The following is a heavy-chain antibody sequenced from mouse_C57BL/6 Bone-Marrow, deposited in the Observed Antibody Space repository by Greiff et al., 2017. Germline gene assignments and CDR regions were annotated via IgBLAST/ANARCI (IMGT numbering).Heavy chain of an antibody. V-gene: IGHV1-82*01. D-gene: IGHD2-1*01. CDR1: GYAFSSSW. J-gene: IGHJ3*01. CDR3: ARGYYGNYTYLFAY. Sequence: QVQLQQSGPELVKPGASVKISCKASGYAFSSSWMNWVKQRPGTGLEWIGRIYPGDGDTNYNGKFKGKATLTADKSSSTAYMQLSSLTSEDSAVYFCARGYYGNYTYLFAYWGQGTLVTVSA. CDR2: IYPGDGDT.